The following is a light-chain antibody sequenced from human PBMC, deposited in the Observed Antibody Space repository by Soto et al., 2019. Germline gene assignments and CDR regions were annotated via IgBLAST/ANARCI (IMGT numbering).Light chain of an antibody. J-gene: IGLJ3*02. Sequence: QSVLTQSPSASGTPGQRVTISCSASSSDFVSNSVSWYQHVPGTAPKLLMSRNHQRPSGVPDRFSGSKSGTSASLTISDLRSEDEADYYCATWDDNLSGPSWVFGGGTQLTVL. CDR1: SSDFVSNS. CDR3: ATWDDNLSGPSWV. CDR2: RNH. V-gene: IGLV1-47*01.